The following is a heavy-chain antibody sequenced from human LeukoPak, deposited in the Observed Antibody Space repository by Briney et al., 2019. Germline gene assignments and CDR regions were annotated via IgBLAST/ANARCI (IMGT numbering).Heavy chain of an antibody. J-gene: IGHJ4*02. Sequence: GGSLRLSCAASGFTFSGSPILWVRQASGKGLEWVGRIRSKADNYATAYAASVQGRCTISRDDSKSTAYLQLNSLKTEDPAVYYCAKGIVVVPAARDSSPVYFDYWGQGILVTVSS. V-gene: IGHV3-73*01. D-gene: IGHD2-2*01. CDR1: GFTFSGSP. CDR2: IRSKADNYAT. CDR3: AKGIVVVPAARDSSPVYFDY.